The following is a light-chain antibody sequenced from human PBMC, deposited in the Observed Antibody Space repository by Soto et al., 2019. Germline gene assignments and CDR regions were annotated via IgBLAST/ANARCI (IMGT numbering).Light chain of an antibody. CDR1: QSVSSNY. J-gene: IGKJ1*01. CDR2: IAS. CDR3: QQYGSSPWT. Sequence: EIVLTQSPGTLSLSPGERATLSCRASQSVSSNYLAWYQQKTGQTPRLLLYIASNRAPGIPDRFSGSGSGTHFTLTISRVEPEDFAVYYCQQYGSSPWTFGQGTKVEIK. V-gene: IGKV3-20*01.